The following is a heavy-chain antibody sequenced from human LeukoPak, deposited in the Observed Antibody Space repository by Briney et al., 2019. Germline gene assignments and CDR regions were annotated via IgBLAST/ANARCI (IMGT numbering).Heavy chain of an antibody. CDR3: ARVGRTKTSWYYYDSSGYHIDAFDI. J-gene: IGHJ3*02. V-gene: IGHV4-34*01. CDR2: INHSGST. D-gene: IGHD3-22*01. Sequence: KPSETLSLTCAVYGGSFSGYYWSWIRQPPGKGLEWIGEINHSGSTNYNPSLKSRVTISVDTSKNQFSLKLSSVTAADTAVYYCARVGRTKTSWYYYDSSGYHIDAFDIWGQGTMVTVSS. CDR1: GGSFSGYY.